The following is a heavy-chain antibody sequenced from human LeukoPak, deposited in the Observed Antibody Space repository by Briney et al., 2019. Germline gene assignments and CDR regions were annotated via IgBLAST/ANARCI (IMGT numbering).Heavy chain of an antibody. CDR3: ARVGCSSTSCTPGGWFDP. D-gene: IGHD2-2*01. J-gene: IGHJ5*02. Sequence: KSSETLSLTCTVSGGSISSYYWSWIRQPPGKRLEWIAYIHYSGSTNYNPSLKSRVTISVDTSKNQFSLKLSSVTAADTAVYYCARVGCSSTSCTPGGWFDPWGQGTLVTVSS. CDR1: GGSISSYY. CDR2: IHYSGST. V-gene: IGHV4-59*12.